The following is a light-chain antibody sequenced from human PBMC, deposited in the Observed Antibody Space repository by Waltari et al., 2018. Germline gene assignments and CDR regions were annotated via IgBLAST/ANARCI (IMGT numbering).Light chain of an antibody. CDR3: CSYISSTITWV. J-gene: IGLJ3*02. Sequence: QSALTQPASVSGSPGQSITISCTGASGYVGSSNYVSWYQQPPGKAPKLMIYDVTVRPSGVSNRFSGSKSGNTASLNISGLQAEDEADYYCCSYISSTITWVFGGGTKLTVL. V-gene: IGLV2-14*03. CDR1: SGYVGSSNY. CDR2: DVT.